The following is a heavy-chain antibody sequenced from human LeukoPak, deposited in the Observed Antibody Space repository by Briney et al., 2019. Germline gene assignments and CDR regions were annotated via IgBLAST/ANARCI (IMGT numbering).Heavy chain of an antibody. J-gene: IGHJ4*02. Sequence: GGSLRLSCAASGFTFSAYWMTWVRQAPGKGLEWVANINEGGNVKFYVDSVKGRFTISRDNTKISLYLQMYSLRAEDTAVYYCARYGDILTGCDYWGQGTLVTVSS. D-gene: IGHD3-9*01. V-gene: IGHV3-7*03. CDR2: INEGGNVK. CDR3: ARYGDILTGCDY. CDR1: GFTFSAYW.